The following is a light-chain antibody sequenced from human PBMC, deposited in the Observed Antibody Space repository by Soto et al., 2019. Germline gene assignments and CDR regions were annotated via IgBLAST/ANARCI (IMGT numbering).Light chain of an antibody. CDR2: AVS. V-gene: IGKV1-39*01. Sequence: DIQITQSPSSLSASVGDRVTITCRASQSISSYLNWYQQKPGKAPNLLIYAVSNLQSGVPSRFSGSGSGTDFTLTISSLQLEDFATYYCPQSYSTPRTFGQGTKVEIK. CDR3: PQSYSTPRT. CDR1: QSISSY. J-gene: IGKJ1*01.